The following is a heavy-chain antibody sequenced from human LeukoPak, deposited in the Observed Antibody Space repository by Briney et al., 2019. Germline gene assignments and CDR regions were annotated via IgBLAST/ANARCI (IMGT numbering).Heavy chain of an antibody. CDR2: ISYTGST. D-gene: IGHD6-6*01. CDR3: ARRTGGHSSSWSYFDY. Sequence: PSETLSLTCTVSGGSISSSDYYWGWIRQPPGKGLEWIGSISYTGSTYYNLSLKSRVTISVDTSKNQFSLKLNSVTAADTAVYYCARRTGGHSSSWSYFDYWGQGTLVTVSS. CDR1: GGSISSSDYY. J-gene: IGHJ4*02. V-gene: IGHV4-39*01.